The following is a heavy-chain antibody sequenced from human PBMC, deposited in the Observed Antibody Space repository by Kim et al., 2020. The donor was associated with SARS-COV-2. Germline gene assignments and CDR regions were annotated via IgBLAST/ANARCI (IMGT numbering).Heavy chain of an antibody. D-gene: IGHD4-4*01. J-gene: IGHJ6*02. CDR1: GFTFSNAW. Sequence: GGSLRLSCAASGFTFSNAWMSWVRQAPGKGLEWVGRIKSKTDGGTTEYAAPVKGRFTISRDDSKNTLYLQMNSLKTEDTAVYYCVSLHAYSYYGMDVWGQGTTFTVSS. CDR2: IKSKTDGGTT. V-gene: IGHV3-15*01. CDR3: VSLHAYSYYGMDV.